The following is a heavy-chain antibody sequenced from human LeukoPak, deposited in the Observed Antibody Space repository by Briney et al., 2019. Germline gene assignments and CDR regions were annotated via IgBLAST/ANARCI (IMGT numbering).Heavy chain of an antibody. CDR1: GFTFSAYW. CDR3: ARAIAEAGTDS. D-gene: IGHD6-19*01. Sequence: GGSLRLSCAASGFTFSAYWMHWVRQAPGKGPVWLARINSDGYSISYADSVKGRFTISRDNAKKTLYLQMNTLRAEDTAMYYCARAIAEAGTDSWGQGTLVTVSS. CDR2: INSDGYSI. V-gene: IGHV3-74*01. J-gene: IGHJ4*02.